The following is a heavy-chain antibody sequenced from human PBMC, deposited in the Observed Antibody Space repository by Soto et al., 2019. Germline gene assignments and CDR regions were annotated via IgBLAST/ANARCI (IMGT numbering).Heavy chain of an antibody. Sequence: SETLSLTCTVSGCSISGYYWTWIRQPPGKGLEWVGSLFYGGTTDYNPSLKSRLTMSLDTSKNHFSLKLRSVTAADTAVYYCARHRGPAPVYWGQGTLVTVSS. D-gene: IGHD3-10*01. V-gene: IGHV4-39*01. J-gene: IGHJ4*02. CDR3: ARHRGPAPVY. CDR1: GCSISGYY. CDR2: LFYGGTT.